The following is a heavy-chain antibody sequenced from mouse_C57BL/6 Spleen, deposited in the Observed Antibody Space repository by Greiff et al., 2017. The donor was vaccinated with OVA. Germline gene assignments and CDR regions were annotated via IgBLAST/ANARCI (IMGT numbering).Heavy chain of an antibody. V-gene: IGHV1-39*01. CDR3: AREGLRLWLWAMDY. Sequence: VQLQQSGPELVKPGASVKISCKASGYSFTDYNMNWVKQSNGKSLEWIGVINPNYGTTSYNQKFKGKATLTVDQSSSTAYMQLNSLTSEDSAVYYGAREGLRLWLWAMDYWGQGTSVTVSS. D-gene: IGHD2-4*01. J-gene: IGHJ4*01. CDR1: GYSFTDYN. CDR2: INPNYGTT.